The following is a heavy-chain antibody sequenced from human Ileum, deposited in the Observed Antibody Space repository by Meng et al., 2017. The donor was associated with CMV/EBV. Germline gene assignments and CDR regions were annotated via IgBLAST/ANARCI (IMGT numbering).Heavy chain of an antibody. CDR3: ARDRGYCSSTSCYIGGSGWLDP. V-gene: IGHV1-69*05. J-gene: IGHJ5*02. D-gene: IGHD2-2*02. CDR2: IIPIFGTA. CDR1: YA. Sequence: YAISWVRQAPGQGREWMGGIIPIFGTANYAQKFQGRVTITTDESTSTAYMELSSLRSEDTAVYYCARDRGYCSSTSCYIGGSGWLDPWGQGTLVTVSS.